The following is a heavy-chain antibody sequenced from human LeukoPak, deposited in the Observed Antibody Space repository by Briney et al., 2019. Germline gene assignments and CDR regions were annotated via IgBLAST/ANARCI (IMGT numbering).Heavy chain of an antibody. CDR1: GFTFSSYS. J-gene: IGHJ3*02. Sequence: GGYLRLSCAASGFTFSSYSMNWVRQAPGKGLEWVSSISSSSSYIYYADSVKGRFTISRDNAKNSLYLQMNSLRAEDTAVYYCARRGYGKAFDIWGQGTMVTVSS. D-gene: IGHD6-13*01. CDR3: ARRGYGKAFDI. CDR2: ISSSSSYI. V-gene: IGHV3-21*01.